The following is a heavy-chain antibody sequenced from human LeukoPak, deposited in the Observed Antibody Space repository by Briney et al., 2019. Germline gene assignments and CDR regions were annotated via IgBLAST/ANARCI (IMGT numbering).Heavy chain of an antibody. Sequence: GGSLRLSCAASGFTFSSYAMSWVRQAPGKGLEWVSAISGSGGSTYYADSVKGRFTISRDNSKNTLYLQMNSLRAEDTAVYYCAKAPLNYYGSGSFIGYYFDYWGQGTLVTVSS. CDR1: GFTFSSYA. J-gene: IGHJ4*02. V-gene: IGHV3-23*01. CDR2: ISGSGGST. CDR3: AKAPLNYYGSGSFIGYYFDY. D-gene: IGHD3-10*01.